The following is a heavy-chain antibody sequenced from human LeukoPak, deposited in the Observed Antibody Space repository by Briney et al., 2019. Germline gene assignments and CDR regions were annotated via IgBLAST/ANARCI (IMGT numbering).Heavy chain of an antibody. CDR1: GYSFNSHH. Sequence: ASVKVSCKTSGYSFNSHHVHWVRQAPGQGLEWMGINFSHDGSTSNTQKFQGRVTMTRDTSTSTVYMELSSLRSEDTAVYYCARVIVRNDVVLDYWGQGTLVTVSS. D-gene: IGHD1-1*01. J-gene: IGHJ4*02. CDR2: NFSHDGST. CDR3: ARVIVRNDVVLDY. V-gene: IGHV1-46*02.